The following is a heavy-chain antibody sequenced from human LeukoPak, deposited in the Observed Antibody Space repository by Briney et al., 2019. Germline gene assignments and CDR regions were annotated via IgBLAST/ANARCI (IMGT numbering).Heavy chain of an antibody. CDR3: ARTSEGGYFDY. Sequence: GGSLRLSCAFSGFTFSSYWMHCVRQAPGRGLVWVSRINGDGSSITYADSVKGRFTMSRDNPKNTLYLQMNSLRAEDTAVYYCARTSEGGYFDYWGQGAVVTVSS. V-gene: IGHV3-74*01. D-gene: IGHD1-14*01. CDR2: INGDGSSI. J-gene: IGHJ4*02. CDR1: GFTFSSYW.